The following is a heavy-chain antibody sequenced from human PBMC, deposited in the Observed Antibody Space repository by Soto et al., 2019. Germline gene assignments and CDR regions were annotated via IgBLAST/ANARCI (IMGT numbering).Heavy chain of an antibody. CDR2: FRTGGDDGTT. D-gene: IGHD3-10*01. CDR1: GFTFSSYS. J-gene: IGHJ4*02. CDR3: AKKVNSGPGSQYFDY. V-gene: IGHV3-23*01. Sequence: GGSLRLSCAASGFTFSSYSMSWVRQAPGKGLEWVSGFRTGGDDGTTYYADSVKGRFTISRDNSKNTLFLQMNSLRAEDTAIHYCAKKVNSGPGSQYFDYWGQGTLVTV.